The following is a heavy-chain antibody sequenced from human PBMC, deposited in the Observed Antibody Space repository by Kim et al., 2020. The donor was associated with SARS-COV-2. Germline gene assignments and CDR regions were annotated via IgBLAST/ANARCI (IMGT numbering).Heavy chain of an antibody. CDR2: MHYSETT. D-gene: IGHD6-25*01. CDR1: DTSITSNY. Sequence: SETLSLDCAVSDTSITSNYWTWIRQTPGKGLEWLGCMHYSETTYYNSSLESRLTISMDTSRNQFSLKLTSVTSADTAVYFCARERAADTWGPGTMVTVSS. J-gene: IGHJ3*02. V-gene: IGHV4-59*01. CDR3: ARERAADT.